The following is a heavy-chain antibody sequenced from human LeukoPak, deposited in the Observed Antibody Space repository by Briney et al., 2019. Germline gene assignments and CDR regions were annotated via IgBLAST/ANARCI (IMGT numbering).Heavy chain of an antibody. CDR1: GGSISSYY. D-gene: IGHD3-22*01. J-gene: IGHJ4*02. Sequence: SETLSLTCTVSGGSISSYYWSWIRQPPGKGLEWIGYIYYSGSTHYNPSLKSRVTISVDTSKNQFSLKLSSVTAADTAVYYCARGRARDSSGYPNYWGQGTLVTVSS. V-gene: IGHV4-59*01. CDR3: ARGRARDSSGYPNY. CDR2: IYYSGST.